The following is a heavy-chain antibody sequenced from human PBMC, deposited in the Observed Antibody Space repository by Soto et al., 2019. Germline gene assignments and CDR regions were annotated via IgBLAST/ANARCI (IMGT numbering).Heavy chain of an antibody. Sequence: GGSLRLSCAASGFTFSSYGMHWVRQAPGKGLEWVAVIWYDGSNKYYADSVKGRFTISRDNSKNTLYLQMNSLRAEDTAVYYCARAPGWHAPPYSYIDYWGKGTLVTVSS. CDR3: ARAPGWHAPPYSYIDY. J-gene: IGHJ4*02. V-gene: IGHV3-33*01. D-gene: IGHD4-4*01. CDR2: IWYDGSNK. CDR1: GFTFSSYG.